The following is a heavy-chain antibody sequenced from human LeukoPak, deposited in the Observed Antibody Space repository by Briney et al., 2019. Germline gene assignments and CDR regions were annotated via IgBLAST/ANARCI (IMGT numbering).Heavy chain of an antibody. V-gene: IGHV3-64D*09. D-gene: IGHD6-25*01. CDR3: LKVPNYSSGY. Sequence: AGSLRLSCSASGFTFSTYAMHWVRQAPGKGLESVSTISSNGGSTYYADSVKGRFTISRDNSMTTLYLQMSSLTAEDTAVYYCLKVPNYSSGYWGQGTLVTVSS. CDR2: ISSNGGST. J-gene: IGHJ4*02. CDR1: GFTFSTYA.